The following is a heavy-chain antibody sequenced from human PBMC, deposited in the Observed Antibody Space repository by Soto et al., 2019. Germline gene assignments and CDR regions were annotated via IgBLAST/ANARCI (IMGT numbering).Heavy chain of an antibody. CDR2: IKPSTGGA. J-gene: IGHJ6*02. Sequence: GASVKVSCKAFGYTFTDYYLHWVRQAPGQGLDWMGWIKPSTGGASYAEKFQAGVTMTSDTSMNTVYMEMSNLTSDDTALYFCARGAPSHYYFYALDVWGLGTPVTVSS. V-gene: IGHV1-2*02. CDR1: GYTFTDYY. D-gene: IGHD1-26*01. CDR3: ARGAPSHYYFYALDV.